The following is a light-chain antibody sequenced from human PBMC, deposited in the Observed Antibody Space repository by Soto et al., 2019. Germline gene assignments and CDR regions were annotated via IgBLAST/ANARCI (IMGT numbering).Light chain of an antibody. J-gene: IGLJ1*01. V-gene: IGLV1-40*01. CDR3: QSYDRSLRACV. Sequence: QLVLTQPPSVSGAPGQRVTISCTGTNSNIGSDYGVHWYQQFPGTAPKLLIYGNSNRPSGVPDRFSGSKSGTSASLAITGLQAEDEADYYCQSYDRSLRACVFGTGTKVTVL. CDR2: GNS. CDR1: NSNIGSDYG.